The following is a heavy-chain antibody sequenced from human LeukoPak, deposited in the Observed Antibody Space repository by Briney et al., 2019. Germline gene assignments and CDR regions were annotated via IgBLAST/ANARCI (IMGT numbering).Heavy chain of an antibody. V-gene: IGHV1-18*01. CDR2: ISAYNGNT. D-gene: IGHD6-19*01. Sequence: WASVKVSCKASGYTFSNHGVSWVRQAPGQGFEWMGWISAYNGNTNYAQKLQGRVTMTTDTSTSTAYMELRSLRSDDTAVYYCARWMAVAGTWYFDYWGQGTLVTVSS. J-gene: IGHJ4*02. CDR3: ARWMAVAGTWYFDY. CDR1: GYTFSNHG.